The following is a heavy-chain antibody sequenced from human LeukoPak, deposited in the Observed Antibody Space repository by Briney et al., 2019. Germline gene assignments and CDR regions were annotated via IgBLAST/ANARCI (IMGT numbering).Heavy chain of an antibody. CDR2: ISYDGSNK. Sequence: GRSLRLSCAASGFTFSSYAMHWVRQAPGKGLEWVAVISYDGSNKYYADSVKGRFTIPRDNSKNTLYLQMNSLRAEDTAVYYCAGSGWVDYWGQGTLVTVSS. D-gene: IGHD6-19*01. V-gene: IGHV3-30*04. CDR1: GFTFSSYA. J-gene: IGHJ4*02. CDR3: AGSGWVDY.